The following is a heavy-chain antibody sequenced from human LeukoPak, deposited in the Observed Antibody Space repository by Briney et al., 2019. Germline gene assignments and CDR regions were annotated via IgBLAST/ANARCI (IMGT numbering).Heavy chain of an antibody. CDR3: ARDLDRAYYGSGGHWFDP. CDR2: IIPIFGTA. V-gene: IGHV1-69*01. D-gene: IGHD3-10*01. J-gene: IGHJ5*02. CDR1: VGTFSSYA. Sequence: SVKVSCKASVGTFSSYAISWVRQAPGQGLEWMGGIIPIFGTANYAQKFQGRVTITADESTSTAYMELSSLRSEDTAVYYCARDLDRAYYGSGGHWFDPWGQGTLVTVSS.